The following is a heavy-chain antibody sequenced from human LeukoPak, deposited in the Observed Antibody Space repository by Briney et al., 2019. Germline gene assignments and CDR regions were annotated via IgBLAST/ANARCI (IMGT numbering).Heavy chain of an antibody. CDR2: IIPIFGTA. CDR3: ARISVVKGSQDPH. J-gene: IGHJ4*02. D-gene: IGHD3-22*01. V-gene: IGHV1-69*05. Sequence: ASVKVSCKASGGTFSSYAIGWVRQAPGQGLEWMGGIIPIFGTANYAQKFQGRVTITTDESTSTAYMELSSLRSEDTAVYDCARISVVKGSQDPHWGQGTLVTVSS. CDR1: GGTFSSYA.